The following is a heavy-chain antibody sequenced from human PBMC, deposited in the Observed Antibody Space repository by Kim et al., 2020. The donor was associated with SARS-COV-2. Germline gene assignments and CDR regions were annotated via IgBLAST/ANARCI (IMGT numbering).Heavy chain of an antibody. D-gene: IGHD5-18*01. V-gene: IGHV3-23*01. J-gene: IGHJ4*02. CDR2: INAGTT. CDR1: RFTLSAYA. Sequence: GGSLRLSCATSRFTLSAYAMNWVRQAPGKGLEWISAINAGTTFYADSVEGRFTISRDDSKNTLSLQMNSLRAEDTAVYFCAKGQLWLHNYFEYWGQGTLV. CDR3: AKGQLWLHNYFEY.